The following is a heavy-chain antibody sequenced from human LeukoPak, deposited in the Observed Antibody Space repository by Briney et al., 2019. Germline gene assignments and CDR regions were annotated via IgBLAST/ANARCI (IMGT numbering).Heavy chain of an antibody. D-gene: IGHD6-13*01. CDR1: GFTFSSYW. CDR2: IKQDGSEK. Sequence: GGSLRLSCAASGFTFSSYWMSWVRQAPGKGLEWVANIKQDGSEKYYVDSVKGRFTISRDNAKNSLYLQMNSLRAEDTAVYYCARDRVLGSWPLDAFDIWGQGTMVTVSS. CDR3: ARDRVLGSWPLDAFDI. J-gene: IGHJ3*02. V-gene: IGHV3-7*01.